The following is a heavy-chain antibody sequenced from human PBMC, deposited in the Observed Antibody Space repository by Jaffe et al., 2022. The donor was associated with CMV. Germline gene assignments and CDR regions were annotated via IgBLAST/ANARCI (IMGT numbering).Heavy chain of an antibody. Sequence: EVQLVESGGGLVKPGGSLRLSCAASGFTFSNAWMSWVRQAPGKGLEWVGRIKSKTDGGTTDYAAPVKGRFTISRDDSKNTLYLQMNSLKTEDTAVYYCSTHIVLMVYAIDYWGQGTLVTVSS. V-gene: IGHV3-15*01. CDR2: IKSKTDGGTT. CDR3: STHIVLMVYAIDY. CDR1: GFTFSNAW. J-gene: IGHJ4*02. D-gene: IGHD2-8*01.